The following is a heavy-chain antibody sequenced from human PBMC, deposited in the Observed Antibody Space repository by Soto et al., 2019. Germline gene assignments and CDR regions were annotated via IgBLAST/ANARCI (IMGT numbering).Heavy chain of an antibody. CDR3: ARHSRVGWYFDY. J-gene: IGHJ4*02. Sequence: QLQLQESGPGLVKPSETLSLTCTVSGGSISSSSYYWGWIRQPPGKGLEWIGSIYYSGSTYYNPSLKSRVTISVDTSKNQFSLKLSSVTAADTAVYYCARHSRVGWYFDYWGQGTLVTVSS. V-gene: IGHV4-39*01. D-gene: IGHD1-26*01. CDR2: IYYSGST. CDR1: GGSISSSSYY.